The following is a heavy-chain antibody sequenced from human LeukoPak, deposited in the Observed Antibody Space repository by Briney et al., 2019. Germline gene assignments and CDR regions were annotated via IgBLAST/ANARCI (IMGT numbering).Heavy chain of an antibody. J-gene: IGHJ4*02. CDR2: IYYSGST. CDR3: AGTVVTTVGLFDY. V-gene: IGHV4-59*02. D-gene: IGHD2-21*02. Sequence: PSETLSLTCTISGGSVSDYYWSWIRQSPGKGLEWIGYIYYSGSTNYNPSLKSRVTISVDTSKNQFSLKLSSVTAADTAVYYCAGTVVTTVGLFDYWGQGTLVTVSS. CDR1: GGSVSDYY.